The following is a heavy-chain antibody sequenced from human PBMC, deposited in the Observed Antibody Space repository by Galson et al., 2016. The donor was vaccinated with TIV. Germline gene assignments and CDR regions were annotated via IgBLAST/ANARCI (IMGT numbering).Heavy chain of an antibody. J-gene: IGHJ4*02. D-gene: IGHD5-24*01. CDR2: INHSGST. CDR3: ARGGRDGYNYVPEKAIDS. CDR1: GFTFSTYA. Sequence: LRLSCAASGFTFSTYAMSWVRQAPGKGLEWIGEINHSGSTNYNPSLKSRVTISLDTSKNQFSLKLSSVTAADTAVYYCARGGRDGYNYVPEKAIDSWGQGTLVTVSS. V-gene: IGHV4-34*01.